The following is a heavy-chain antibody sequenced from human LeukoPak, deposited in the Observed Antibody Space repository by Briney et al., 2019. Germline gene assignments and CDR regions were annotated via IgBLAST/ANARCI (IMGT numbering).Heavy chain of an antibody. V-gene: IGHV3-74*01. J-gene: IGHJ4*02. Sequence: PGGSLRLSCAASGFTLSSCWMHWVRQVPGKGLVWVSRITSDGSSTGYVDSVKGRFTISRDSAKNKLYLQMNSLRGEDTAVYYCASSGSGHYYYDYWGQGTLVTDSS. CDR2: ITSDGSST. CDR1: GFTLSSCW. CDR3: ASSGSGHYYYDY. D-gene: IGHD3-22*01.